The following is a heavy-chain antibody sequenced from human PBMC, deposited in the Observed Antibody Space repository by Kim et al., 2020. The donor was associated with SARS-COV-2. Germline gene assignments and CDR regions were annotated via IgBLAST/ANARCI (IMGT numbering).Heavy chain of an antibody. CDR2: INHSGSA. Sequence: SETLSLTCAAYGGSFRGYYWSWIRQPPGKGLEWIGEINHSGSATYNPSLKTRVTISVDTPKSQFSLRLISVTAADTAVYYCARRGAHCGRDCSPWGGMDVWGQGTTVTLSS. D-gene: IGHD2-21*02. CDR3: ARRGAHCGRDCSPWGGMDV. J-gene: IGHJ6*02. V-gene: IGHV4-34*01. CDR1: GGSFRGYY.